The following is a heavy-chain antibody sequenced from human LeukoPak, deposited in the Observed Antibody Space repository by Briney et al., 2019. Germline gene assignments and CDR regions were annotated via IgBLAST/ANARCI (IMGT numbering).Heavy chain of an antibody. V-gene: IGHV1-3*03. CDR2: INAGNGNT. CDR1: GYTFTSYA. Sequence: ASVKVSCKASGYTFTSYAMHWVRQAPGQRLEWMGWINAGNGNTKYSQEFQGRVTITRDTSASTAYMELSSLRSEDMAMYYCARDRIYDFWSGSPGYYFDYWGQGTLVTVSS. D-gene: IGHD3-3*01. J-gene: IGHJ4*02. CDR3: ARDRIYDFWSGSPGYYFDY.